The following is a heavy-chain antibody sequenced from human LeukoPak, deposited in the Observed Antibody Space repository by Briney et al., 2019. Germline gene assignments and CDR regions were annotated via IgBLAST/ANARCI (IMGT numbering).Heavy chain of an antibody. V-gene: IGHV3-43*01. J-gene: IGHJ4*02. D-gene: IGHD5-18*01. CDR3: AKDGGGDTAMAIDY. CDR2: ISWGGGST. CDR1: GFTFDDYT. Sequence: GGSLRLSCAASGFTFDDYTMHWVRQAPGKGLEWVSLISWGGGSTYYADSVKGRFTISRDNSKNSLYLQMNSLRTEDTALYYCAKDGGGDTAMAIDYWGQGTLVTVSS.